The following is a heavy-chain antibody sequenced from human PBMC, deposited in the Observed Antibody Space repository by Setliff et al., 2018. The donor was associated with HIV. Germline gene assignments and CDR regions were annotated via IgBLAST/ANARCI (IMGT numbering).Heavy chain of an antibody. CDR2: MNPDSGNT. D-gene: IGHD2-15*01. J-gene: IGHJ6*03. V-gene: IGHV1-8*03. CDR3: ARTRSGGSSVYYYYYMDV. CDR1: GYSFTNYD. Sequence: GASVKVSCKASGYSFTNYDISWVRQATGQGLEWMGWMNPDSGNTGSAQNFQGRLTITWNTSISTAYMELGSLGFDDTAVYFCARTRSGGSSVYYYYYMDVWGQGTAVTVS.